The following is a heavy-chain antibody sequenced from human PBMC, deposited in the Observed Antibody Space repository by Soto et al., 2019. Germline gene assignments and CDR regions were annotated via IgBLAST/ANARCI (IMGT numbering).Heavy chain of an antibody. J-gene: IGHJ4*02. CDR3: ARVAY. Sequence: GGSLRLSYEASGYTFSRVSTNWVRQVPGKGLEWVASDSSGSSDTWYADSVKGRFIISRDSAQKSLFLQMNTLRPEDTVMYYCARVAYWGPGTQVTVSS. V-gene: IGHV3-21*01. CDR1: GYTFSRVS. CDR2: DSSGSSDT.